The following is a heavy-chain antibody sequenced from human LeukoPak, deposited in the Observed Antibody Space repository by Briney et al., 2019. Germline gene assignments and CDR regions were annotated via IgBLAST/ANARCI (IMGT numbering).Heavy chain of an antibody. CDR1: GFSVSSDY. J-gene: IGHJ5*02. Sequence: PGGSLRLSCAASGFSVSSDYMSWVRQAPGKGLEWVSAISGSGGSTYYADSVKGRFTISRDNSKNTLYLQMNSLRAEDTAVYYCAKDRCSSTSCYSDSNRFDPWGQGTLVTVSS. CDR3: AKDRCSSTSCYSDSNRFDP. D-gene: IGHD2-2*01. V-gene: IGHV3-23*01. CDR2: ISGSGGST.